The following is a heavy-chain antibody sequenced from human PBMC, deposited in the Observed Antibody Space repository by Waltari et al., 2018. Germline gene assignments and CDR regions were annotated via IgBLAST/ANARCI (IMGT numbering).Heavy chain of an antibody. CDR2: ISYDGSNK. CDR1: GFTFSSYA. D-gene: IGHD6-19*01. Sequence: QVQLVESGGGVVQPGRCLRLSCAASGFTFSSYAMLWLRQAPGKGLEWVAVISYDGSNKYYADSVKGRFTISRDNSKNTLYLQMNSLRAEDTAVYYCARDVGRSSGWYIHWGQGTLVTVSS. CDR3: ARDVGRSSGWYIH. J-gene: IGHJ4*02. V-gene: IGHV3-30-3*01.